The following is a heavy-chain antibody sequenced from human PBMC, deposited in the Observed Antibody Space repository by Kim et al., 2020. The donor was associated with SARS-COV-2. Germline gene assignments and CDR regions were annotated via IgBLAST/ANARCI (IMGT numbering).Heavy chain of an antibody. CDR3: ARLGSGWGRY. D-gene: IGHD6-19*01. J-gene: IGHJ4*02. Sequence: DRRYSPSFKGQVTISADKSISTAYLQWSSLKASDTAMYYCARLGSGWGRYWGQGTLVTVSS. CDR2: DR. V-gene: IGHV5-51*01.